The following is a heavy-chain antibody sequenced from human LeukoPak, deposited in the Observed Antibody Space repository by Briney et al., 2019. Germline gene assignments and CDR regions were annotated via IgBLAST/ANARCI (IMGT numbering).Heavy chain of an antibody. J-gene: IGHJ4*02. CDR3: AKDLAGGQQWLVIFDY. Sequence: GGSLRLSCAASGFIFSSYAMSWVRQAPGKGLEWVSAISGSGGSTYYADSVKGRFTISRDNSKNTLYLQMNSLRAEDTAVYYCAKDLAGGQQWLVIFDYWGQGTLVTVSS. V-gene: IGHV3-23*01. CDR2: ISGSGGST. CDR1: GFIFSSYA. D-gene: IGHD6-19*01.